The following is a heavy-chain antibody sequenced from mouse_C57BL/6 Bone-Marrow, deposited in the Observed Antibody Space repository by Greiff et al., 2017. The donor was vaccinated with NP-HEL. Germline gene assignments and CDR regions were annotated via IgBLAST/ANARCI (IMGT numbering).Heavy chain of an antibody. CDR2: INPSTGGT. D-gene: IGHD1-1*01. J-gene: IGHJ2*01. Sequence: EVKLMESGPELVKPGASVKISCKASGYSFTGYYMHWVKQSSEKSLEWIGEINPSTGGTSYNQKFKGKATLTVDKSSSTAYMQLKSLTSEDSAVYYCAREEGYGSIDYWGQGTTLTVSS. CDR1: GYSFTGYY. CDR3: AREEGYGSIDY. V-gene: IGHV1-43*01.